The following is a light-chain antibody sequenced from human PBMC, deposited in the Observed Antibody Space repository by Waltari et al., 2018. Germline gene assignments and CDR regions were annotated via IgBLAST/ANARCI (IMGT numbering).Light chain of an antibody. J-gene: IGLJ2*01. CDR3: SSYASSSTLL. Sequence: QSALTQPASVSGSPGQSITISCTGTSNDVGGYNYVSWSQQHPGKAPKLMIYEVSNRPSGVSNRFSGSKSGNTASLTISGLQAEDEADYYCSSYASSSTLLFGGGTKLTVL. CDR2: EVS. CDR1: SNDVGGYNY. V-gene: IGLV2-14*01.